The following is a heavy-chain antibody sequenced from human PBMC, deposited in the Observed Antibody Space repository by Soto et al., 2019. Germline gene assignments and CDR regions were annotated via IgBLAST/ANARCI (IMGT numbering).Heavy chain of an antibody. CDR3: ARTVVVVAATPTLLAFDI. V-gene: IGHV2-5*02. D-gene: IGHD2-15*01. CDR2: IYWDDDK. Sequence: QITLKESGPTLVKPTQTLTLTCTFSGFSLSTSGVGVGWIRQPPGKALEWLALIYWDDDKRYSPSLKSRLTITKATSKNQVVLTMTNMDPVDTATYYCARTVVVVAATPTLLAFDIWGQGTMVTVSS. CDR1: GFSLSTSGVG. J-gene: IGHJ3*02.